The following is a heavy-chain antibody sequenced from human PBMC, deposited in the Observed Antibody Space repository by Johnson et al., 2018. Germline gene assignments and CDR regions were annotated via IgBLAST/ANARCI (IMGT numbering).Heavy chain of an antibody. CDR2: IIPIFGTA. D-gene: IGHD3-16*01. CDR1: GGTFSSYA. CDR3: AAEGRGDIEGYYYGMDV. J-gene: IGHJ6*02. V-gene: IGHV1-69*01. Sequence: QVQLVQSGAEVKKXGSSXKVXCKASGGTFSSYAISWVRQAPGQGLEWMGGIIPIFGTANYAQKFQGRVTITADESTGTAYMDPSSRRSEDTAVYYCAAEGRGDIEGYYYGMDVWGQGTTVTVSS.